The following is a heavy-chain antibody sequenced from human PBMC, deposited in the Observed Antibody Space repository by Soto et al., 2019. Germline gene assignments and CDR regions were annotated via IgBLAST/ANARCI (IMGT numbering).Heavy chain of an antibody. D-gene: IGHD6-6*01. J-gene: IGHJ5*02. CDR3: ARERPDGARLDP. V-gene: IGHV4-30-4*01. CDR2: IYYSGST. CDR1: GGSISSGDYY. Sequence: QVQLQESGPGLVKPSQTLSLTCTVSGGSISSGDYYWSWIRQPPGKGLEWIGYIYYSGSTYYSPSLTSRVTISVDTSKNQFSLKLSSVTAADTAVYYCARERPDGARLDPWGQGTLVTVSS.